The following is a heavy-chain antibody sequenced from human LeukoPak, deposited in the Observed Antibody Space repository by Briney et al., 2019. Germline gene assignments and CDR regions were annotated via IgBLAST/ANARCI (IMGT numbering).Heavy chain of an antibody. J-gene: IGHJ4*02. V-gene: IGHV4-34*01. CDR2: ISHSGST. Sequence: PSETLSLTCAVYGGSFSGYYWSWIRQPPGKGLEWIGEISHSGSTNYNPSLKSRVTMSVDTSKNQFSLKLSSVTAADTAVYYCARVGTARPRVSPLLYWSQGTLVTVSS. CDR3: ARVGTARPRVSPLLY. CDR1: GGSFSGYY. D-gene: IGHD3-10*01.